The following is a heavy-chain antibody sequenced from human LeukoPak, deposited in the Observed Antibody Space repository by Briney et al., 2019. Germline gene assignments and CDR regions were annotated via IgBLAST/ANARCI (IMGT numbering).Heavy chain of an antibody. CDR2: IYHGDSDT. V-gene: IGHV5-51*01. CDR3: VRPVSYGDHGDY. CDR1: GYSFSSYW. Sequence: GESLKISCKGSGYSFSSYWIGWVRQMPGKGLEWMGIIYHGDSDTRYSPSFQGQVTISADKSISTAYLQWSSLRASDTAIYYCVRPVSYGDHGDYWGQGTLVTVSS. J-gene: IGHJ4*02. D-gene: IGHD4-17*01.